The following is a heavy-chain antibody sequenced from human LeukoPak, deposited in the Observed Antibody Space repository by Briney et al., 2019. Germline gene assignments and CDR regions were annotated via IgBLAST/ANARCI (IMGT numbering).Heavy chain of an antibody. CDR3: ARAQSRIAAAGGGFDY. D-gene: IGHD6-13*01. Sequence: ASVKVSCKASGYTFTSYGISWVRQAPGQGLEWMGWVSAYNGNTKYAQKLQGRVTMATDTSTTTAYMELRSLRSDDTAVYYCARAQSRIAAAGGGFDYWGQGTLVTVSS. J-gene: IGHJ4*02. CDR1: GYTFTSYG. CDR2: VSAYNGNT. V-gene: IGHV1-18*01.